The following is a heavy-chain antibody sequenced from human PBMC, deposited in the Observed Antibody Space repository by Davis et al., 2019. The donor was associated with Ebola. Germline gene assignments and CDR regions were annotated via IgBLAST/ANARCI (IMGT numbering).Heavy chain of an antibody. V-gene: IGHV4-34*01. CDR3: ARGRGIVGARFDY. Sequence: MPSETLSLTCAVYGGSFSGYYWSWIRQPPGKGLEWIGEINHSGSTSYNPSLKSRVTISVDTSKNQFSLKLSSVTAADTAVYYRARGRGIVGARFDYWGQGTLVTVSS. D-gene: IGHD1-26*01. CDR2: INHSGST. J-gene: IGHJ4*02. CDR1: GGSFSGYY.